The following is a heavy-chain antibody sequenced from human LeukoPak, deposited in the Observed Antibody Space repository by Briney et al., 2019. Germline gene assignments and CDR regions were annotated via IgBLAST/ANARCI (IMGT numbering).Heavy chain of an antibody. CDR2: ISAHSGKT. J-gene: IGHJ4*02. Sequence: ASVRVSCNVSGYSFTKFVISWVRQAPGQGLEWMGWISAHSGKTNYAPRLQDRVTMTTDTSTSAAYMELRSLTSDDTAIYYCARVGSAYGDPLEYDYWGQGTLVIVSS. D-gene: IGHD4-17*01. CDR1: GYSFTKFV. V-gene: IGHV1-18*01. CDR3: ARVGSAYGDPLEYDY.